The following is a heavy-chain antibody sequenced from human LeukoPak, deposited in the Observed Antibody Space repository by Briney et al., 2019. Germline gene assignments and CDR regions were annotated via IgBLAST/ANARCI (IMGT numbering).Heavy chain of an antibody. D-gene: IGHD6-13*01. CDR2: IIPIFGTA. CDR3: ARDGAAAGTDAFDI. J-gene: IGHJ3*02. CDR1: GGTFSSYA. Sequence: SVKVSCKASGGTFSSYAISWVRQAPGQGLEWMGGIIPIFGTANYAQKFQGRVTITADKSTSTAYLELSSLRSEDTAVYYCARDGAAAGTDAFDIWGQGTMVTVSS. V-gene: IGHV1-69*06.